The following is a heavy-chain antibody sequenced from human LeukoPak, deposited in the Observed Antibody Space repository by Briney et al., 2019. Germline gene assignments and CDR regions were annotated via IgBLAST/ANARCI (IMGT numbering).Heavy chain of an antibody. V-gene: IGHV3-30-3*01. CDR1: AFTFSSYA. J-gene: IGHJ4*02. Sequence: GRSLRLSCAASAFTFSSYAMHWVRQAPGKGLEWVAVLSYDGTSKYYADSVKGRFTISRDNSKNTLYLQMNNLRAEDTAVYYCAAGEFFDYWGQGTLVTVSS. CDR3: AAGEFFDY. D-gene: IGHD3-10*01. CDR2: LSYDGTSK.